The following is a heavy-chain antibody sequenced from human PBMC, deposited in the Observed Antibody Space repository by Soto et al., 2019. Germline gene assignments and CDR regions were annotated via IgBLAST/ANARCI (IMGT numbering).Heavy chain of an antibody. D-gene: IGHD3-22*01. J-gene: IGHJ5*02. CDR2: IYYSGST. CDR3: ARLGGYYQSLDT. Sequence: QVQLQESGPGLVKASETLSLTCTVSGGSIDTYYWSWIRQPPGKGLQWIGYIYYSGSTTYSPSLKSRVTISVDRSKKQFSLKLTSVTAADTAVYYCARLGGYYQSLDTWGQGTLVTVSS. V-gene: IGHV4-59*08. CDR1: GGSIDTYY.